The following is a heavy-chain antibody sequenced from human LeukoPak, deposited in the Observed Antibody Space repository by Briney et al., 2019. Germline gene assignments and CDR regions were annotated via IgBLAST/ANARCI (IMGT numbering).Heavy chain of an antibody. Sequence: ASVKVSCKASGYTFTGYYMHWVRQAPGLGLEWMGWINPNSGGTNYAQKFQGRVTMTRDTSISTAYMELSRLRSDDTAVYYCAREGYDILTGSPYFDYWGQGTLVTVSS. V-gene: IGHV1-2*02. J-gene: IGHJ4*02. D-gene: IGHD3-9*01. CDR3: AREGYDILTGSPYFDY. CDR1: GYTFTGYY. CDR2: INPNSGGT.